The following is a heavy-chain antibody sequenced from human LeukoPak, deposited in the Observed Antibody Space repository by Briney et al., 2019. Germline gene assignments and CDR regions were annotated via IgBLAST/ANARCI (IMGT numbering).Heavy chain of an antibody. D-gene: IGHD2-2*01. CDR1: GYTLTELS. Sequence: GASVKVSCKVSGYTLTELSMHWVRQAPGQGLEWMGWISAYNGNTNYAQKLQGRVTMTTDTSTSTAYMELRSLRSDDTAVYYCARNRRYLVPAAPSYYYYYMDVWGKGTTVTVSS. CDR3: ARNRRYLVPAAPSYYYYYMDV. CDR2: ISAYNGNT. J-gene: IGHJ6*03. V-gene: IGHV1-18*01.